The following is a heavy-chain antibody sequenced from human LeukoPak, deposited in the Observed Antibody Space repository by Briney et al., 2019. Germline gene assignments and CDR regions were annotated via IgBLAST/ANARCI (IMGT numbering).Heavy chain of an antibody. Sequence: SETLSLTCDVSGGSIDSTNWWNWVRQPPGKGLEWIGEIHHDGRINYNPSLKSRVTLSVDKSKNQFSLRLNSVTAADTAMYYCARSHDHLWGNYPDYWGQGTLVIVSS. V-gene: IGHV4/OR15-8*01. J-gene: IGHJ4*02. CDR1: GGSIDSTNW. CDR3: ARSHDHLWGNYPDY. D-gene: IGHD3-16*02. CDR2: IHHDGRI.